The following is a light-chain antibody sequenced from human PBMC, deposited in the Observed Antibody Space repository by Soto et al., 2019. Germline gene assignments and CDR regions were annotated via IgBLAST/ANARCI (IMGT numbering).Light chain of an antibody. Sequence: DIQVTQSPSTLSASVGDRVTITCRASQSIDNWLAWYQHKPGKAPKLLIFKASALESGVPSRFSGSGSGTDFTLTISSLQPDDFATYYCQQYNGNSRTFGQGTKVEIK. CDR1: QSIDNW. V-gene: IGKV1-5*03. J-gene: IGKJ1*01. CDR2: KAS. CDR3: QQYNGNSRT.